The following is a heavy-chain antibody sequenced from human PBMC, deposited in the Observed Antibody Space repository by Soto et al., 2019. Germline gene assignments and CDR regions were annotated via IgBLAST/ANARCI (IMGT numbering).Heavy chain of an antibody. D-gene: IGHD2-2*01. CDR3: ARETPIVVVPAAGNWFDP. Sequence: SETLSLTCAVYGGSFSGYYWSWIRQPPGKGLEWIGEINHSGSTNYNPSLKSRVTISVDTSKNQFSLKLSSVTAADTAVYYCARETPIVVVPAAGNWFDPWGQGTLVTVSS. CDR2: INHSGST. J-gene: IGHJ5*02. V-gene: IGHV4-34*01. CDR1: GGSFSGYY.